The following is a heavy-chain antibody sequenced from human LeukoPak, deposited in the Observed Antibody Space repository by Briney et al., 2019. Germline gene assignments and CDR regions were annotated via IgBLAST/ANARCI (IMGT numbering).Heavy chain of an antibody. V-gene: IGHV1-18*01. J-gene: IGHJ6*02. CDR3: ARVRGSTSSRMDV. D-gene: IGHD2-2*01. CDR1: GYTFTSYG. CDR2: ISAYNGNT. Sequence: ASVKVSCKASGYTFTSYGISWVRQAPGEVVEWMGWISAYNGNTNYAQKFQGRVTITADESTSTAYMELSSLRSEDTAVYYCARVRGSTSSRMDVCGQGTTVTVSS.